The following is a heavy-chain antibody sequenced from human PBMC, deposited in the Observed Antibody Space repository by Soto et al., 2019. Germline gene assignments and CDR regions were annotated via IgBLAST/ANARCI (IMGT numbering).Heavy chain of an antibody. CDR2: ISISSGYI. D-gene: IGHD3-16*02. Sequence: EVQLVESGGGLVKPGGSLRLSCAASGFAFNSHSMTWVRQAPGKGLEWVSSISISSGYIYYADSVRGRFTISRDNSKNSLSLEMNSLRVDDTAVYFCARVPLLSSRHVNSLYYYGMDVWGPGTTVTVAS. V-gene: IGHV3-21*01. CDR3: ARVPLLSSRHVNSLYYYGMDV. CDR1: GFAFNSHS. J-gene: IGHJ6*02.